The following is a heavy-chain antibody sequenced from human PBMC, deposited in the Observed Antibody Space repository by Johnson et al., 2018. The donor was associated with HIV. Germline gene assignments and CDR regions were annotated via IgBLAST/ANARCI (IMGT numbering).Heavy chain of an antibody. V-gene: IGHV3-30*19. CDR3: ARDRGAFDI. J-gene: IGHJ3*02. Sequence: VQLVESGGGVVQPGRSLRLSCAASGFTFSSYGMHWVRQAPGKGLEWVAVIWYDGSNKYYADPVKGRFTISRDNSKNTLYLQMNSLRAEDTAVYYCARDRGAFDIWGQGTMVTVSS. CDR1: GFTFSSYG. CDR2: IWYDGSNK.